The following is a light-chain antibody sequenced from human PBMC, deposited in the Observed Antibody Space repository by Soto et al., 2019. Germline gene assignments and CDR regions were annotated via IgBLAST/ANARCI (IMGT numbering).Light chain of an antibody. CDR2: GAS. J-gene: IGKJ4*01. Sequence: EVVMTQSPATLSVSPGARATLSCRASQSVGSNLAWYQQKVGQAPRLLMYGASVRATGVPTRFSGSGSGTVFTLTISSLQSEDFAVYFCQHYNNWPPQFTFGGGTKVEIK. CDR3: QHYNNWPPQFT. V-gene: IGKV3-15*01. CDR1: QSVGSN.